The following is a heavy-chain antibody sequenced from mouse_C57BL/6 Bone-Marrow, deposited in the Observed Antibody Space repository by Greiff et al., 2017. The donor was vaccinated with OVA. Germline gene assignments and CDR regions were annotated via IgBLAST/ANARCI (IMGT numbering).Heavy chain of an antibody. V-gene: IGHV14-2*01. D-gene: IGHD1-1*01. CDR3: AIFFYGSSPYCFDY. CDR1: GFNIKDYY. CDR2: IGPEDGET. Sequence: EVKLVESGAELVKPGASVKLSCTASGFNIKDYYMHWVKQRTEQGLEWIGRIGPEDGETKYAPKFQGKATITADTSSNTAYLQLSSLTSEDTAVYYCAIFFYGSSPYCFDYWGQGTTLTVSA. J-gene: IGHJ2*01.